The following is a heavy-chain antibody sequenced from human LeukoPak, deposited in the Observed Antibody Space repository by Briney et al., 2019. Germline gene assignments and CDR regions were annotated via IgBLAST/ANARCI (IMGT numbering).Heavy chain of an antibody. Sequence: SETLSLTCAVYGGSFSGYYWSWIRQPPGKGLEWIGEINHSGSTNYNPSLKSRVTISVDTSKNQFSLKLSSVTAADTAEYYCARAWAARKGTNYYMDVWGKGTTVTVSS. V-gene: IGHV4-34*01. CDR1: GGSFSGYY. J-gene: IGHJ6*03. D-gene: IGHD6-6*01. CDR3: ARAWAARKGTNYYMDV. CDR2: INHSGST.